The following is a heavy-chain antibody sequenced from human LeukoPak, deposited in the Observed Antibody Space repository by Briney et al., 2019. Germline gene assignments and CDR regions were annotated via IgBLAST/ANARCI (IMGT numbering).Heavy chain of an antibody. Sequence: GGSLRLSCAASGFTFDNYAMHWVRQAPGKGLEWVSGISWNSGSIGYADSVKGRFTISRDNSKNTLYLQMGSLRAEDMAVYYCAREGRMGTYYMDVWGKGTTVTISS. CDR3: AREGRMGTYYMDV. V-gene: IGHV3-9*03. CDR1: GFTFDNYA. J-gene: IGHJ6*03. CDR2: ISWNSGSI. D-gene: IGHD3-10*01.